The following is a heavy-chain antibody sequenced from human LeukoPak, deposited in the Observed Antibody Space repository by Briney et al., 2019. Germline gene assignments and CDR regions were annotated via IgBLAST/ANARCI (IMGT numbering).Heavy chain of an antibody. D-gene: IGHD1-26*01. V-gene: IGHV4-59*11. CDR1: GGSISSHY. CDR2: IYYSGST. J-gene: IGHJ6*03. CDR3: ARGEGSESYYYYYMDV. Sequence: TLSLTCTVSGGSISSHYWSWIRQPPGKGLEWIGYIYYSGSTNYNPSLKSRDTISVDTSKNQFSLKLSSVTAADTAVYYCARGEGSESYYYYYMDVWGKGTTVTVSS.